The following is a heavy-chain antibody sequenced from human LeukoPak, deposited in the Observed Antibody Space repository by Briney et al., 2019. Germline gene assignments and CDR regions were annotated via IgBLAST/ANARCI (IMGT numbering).Heavy chain of an antibody. CDR2: INPSGGST. J-gene: IGHJ4*02. V-gene: IGHV1-46*01. D-gene: IGHD5-18*01. CDR3: ARLGYSYGTESDY. CDR1: GYTFTSYY. Sequence: GASVKVSCKASGYTFTSYYMHWVRQAPGQGLEWMGIINPSGGSTSYAQKFQGRVTMTRDMSTSTVYMELSSLRSEDTAVYHCARLGYSYGTESDYWGQGTLVTVSS.